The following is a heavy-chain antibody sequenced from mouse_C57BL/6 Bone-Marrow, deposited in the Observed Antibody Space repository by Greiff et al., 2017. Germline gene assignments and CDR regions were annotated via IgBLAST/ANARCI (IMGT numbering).Heavy chain of an antibody. CDR2: IYPTSGRT. J-gene: IGHJ2*01. V-gene: IGHV1-55*01. CDR1: GYTFTSYW. D-gene: IGHD1-1*01. Sequence: QVQLQQPGAELVKPGASVKMSCKASGYTFTSYWITWVKQRPGQGLEWIGDIYPTSGRTNYNEKFKSKAILTVDTSSNTAYLQLSSLTSEDTAIYYCASAYYYRFDYWGQGTTLTVSS. CDR3: ASAYYYRFDY.